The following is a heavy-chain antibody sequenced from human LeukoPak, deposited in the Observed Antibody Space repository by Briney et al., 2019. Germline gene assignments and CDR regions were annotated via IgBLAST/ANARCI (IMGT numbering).Heavy chain of an antibody. V-gene: IGHV3-9*01. CDR3: AKVSTAGTDYYGMDV. Sequence: GRSLRLSCAASGFTLDDYAMHWVRQAPGKGLEWVSGISWNSGSIGYADSVKGRFTISRDNAKNSLYLQMNSLRAEDTALYYCAKVSTAGTDYYGMDVWGQGTTVTVSS. J-gene: IGHJ6*02. D-gene: IGHD6-13*01. CDR2: ISWNSGSI. CDR1: GFTLDDYA.